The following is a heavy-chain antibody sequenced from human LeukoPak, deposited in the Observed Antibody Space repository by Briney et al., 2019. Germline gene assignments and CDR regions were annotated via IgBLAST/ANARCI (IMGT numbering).Heavy chain of an antibody. D-gene: IGHD6-13*01. J-gene: IGHJ6*03. CDR1: GFTFGDYA. Sequence: GRSLRLSCTASGFTFGDYAMSWFRQAPGKGLEWEGFIRSKAYGGTTEYAASVKGRFTISRDHSKSIAYLQMNSLKTEDTAVYYCTRDSRSSWFYYYYMDVWGKGTTVTVSS. CDR3: TRDSRSSWFYYYYMDV. V-gene: IGHV3-49*03. CDR2: IRSKAYGGTT.